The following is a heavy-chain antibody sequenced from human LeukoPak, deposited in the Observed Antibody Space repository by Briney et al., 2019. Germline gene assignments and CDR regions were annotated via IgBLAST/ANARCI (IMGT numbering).Heavy chain of an antibody. CDR3: ARDTLYSSSWYYFDY. J-gene: IGHJ4*02. D-gene: IGHD6-13*01. Sequence: GGSLRLSCEASGFTLSNYWMSWVRQAPGKGLEWVANIARDGSEENYVDSVRGRFTISRDIAKNSLYLQMNSLRAEDTAVYYCARDTLYSSSWYYFDYWGQGTLVTVSS. CDR2: IARDGSEE. V-gene: IGHV3-7*01. CDR1: GFTLSNYW.